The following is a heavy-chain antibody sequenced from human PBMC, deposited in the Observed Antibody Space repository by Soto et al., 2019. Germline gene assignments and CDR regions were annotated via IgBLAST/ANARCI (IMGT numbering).Heavy chain of an antibody. CDR2: INPNGGVT. Sequence: QVQLVQSGAEVRKPGASVTVSCRSSGDSFNDYYIHWVRQAPGQGFEWMGWINPNGGVTKYAQKFQGWVSMTRETSIRTVYMQLSRLRSDDTAVYYCARESGGATATLDYYCFYMDVWGTGTTVTVSS. J-gene: IGHJ6*03. CDR1: GDSFNDYY. CDR3: ARESGGATATLDYYCFYMDV. D-gene: IGHD5-12*01. V-gene: IGHV1-2*04.